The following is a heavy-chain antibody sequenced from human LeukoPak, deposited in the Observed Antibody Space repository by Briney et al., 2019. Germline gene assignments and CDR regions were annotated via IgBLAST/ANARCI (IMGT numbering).Heavy chain of an antibody. CDR1: GGSVSSDSYY. D-gene: IGHD2/OR15-2a*01. CDR3: ARSGFYGSHPFDY. CDR2: IYYNGNT. Sequence: SETLSLTCTVSGGSVSSDSYYWSWIRQPPGKGLECIGYIYYNGNTNYSPSLKSRVAISIDTSKNQFSLKLNSVTAADTAVYYCARSGFYGSHPFDYWGRGSLVTVSS. J-gene: IGHJ4*02. V-gene: IGHV4-61*01.